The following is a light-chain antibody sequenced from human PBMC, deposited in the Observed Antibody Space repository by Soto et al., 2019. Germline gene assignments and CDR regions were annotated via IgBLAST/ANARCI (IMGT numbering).Light chain of an antibody. V-gene: IGLV1-40*01. CDR1: SSNIGAGYE. Sequence: QSVLTQPPSVSGAPGQRVTISCTGSSSNIGAGYEVHWYQQLPRTAPKLLIYGNSNRPSGVPDRFSGSKSGTSASLAITGRRADDEADYYCQSFDSSLSGMVFGGGAKGTV. J-gene: IGLJ2*01. CDR2: GNS. CDR3: QSFDSSLSGMV.